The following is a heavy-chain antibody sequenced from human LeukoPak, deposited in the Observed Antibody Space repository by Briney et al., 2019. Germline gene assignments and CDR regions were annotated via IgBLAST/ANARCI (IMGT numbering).Heavy chain of an antibody. CDR2: INPSGCST. CDR1: GYTPTSHY. D-gene: IGHD5-18*01. J-gene: IGHJ4*02. Sequence: ASVKVSCKASGYTPTSHYMHWVRQAPGQGLEWMGIINPSGCSTSYAQKFQGRVTMTRDTSTSTVYMDLSSLRSEDTAVYYCATDRGYSYGQTLTFDYWGQGTLVTVSS. V-gene: IGHV1-46*01. CDR3: ATDRGYSYGQTLTFDY.